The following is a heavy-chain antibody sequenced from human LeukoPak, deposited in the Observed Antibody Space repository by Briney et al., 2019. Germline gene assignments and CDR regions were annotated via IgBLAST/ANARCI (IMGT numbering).Heavy chain of an antibody. CDR3: AREKTGYYDGSGRGWFDP. Sequence: PSETLSLTCTVSGGSISSDNYSWSWIRQPPGKGLEWIGRVYTSGGTNYNPSLKSRVTISVDTSKKQFSLKLSSVTAADTSVYYCAREKTGYYDGSGRGWFDPWGQGTLVTVSS. V-gene: IGHV4-61*02. J-gene: IGHJ5*02. D-gene: IGHD3-22*01. CDR1: GGSISSDNYS. CDR2: VYTSGGT.